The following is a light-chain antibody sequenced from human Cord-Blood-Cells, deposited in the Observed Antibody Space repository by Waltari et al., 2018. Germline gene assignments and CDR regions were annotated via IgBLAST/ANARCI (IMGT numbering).Light chain of an antibody. Sequence: QSALTQPASVSGSPGQSITISCTGTSSDVGGYNYVSWYQQHPGKAPKLMIYDVSNRPSGVSTRFSGSKSGNTASLTISGLQAEDEADYYCSSYTSSSTVVFGGETKLPV. V-gene: IGLV2-14*01. CDR3: SSYTSSSTVV. J-gene: IGLJ2*01. CDR2: DVS. CDR1: SSDVGGYNY.